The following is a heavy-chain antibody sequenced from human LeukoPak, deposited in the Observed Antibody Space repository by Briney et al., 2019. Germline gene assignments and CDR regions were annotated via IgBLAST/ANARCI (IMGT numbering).Heavy chain of an antibody. CDR1: GGTFSSYA. CDR3: ARGHSITMVRGTTNWFDP. D-gene: IGHD3-10*01. CDR2: IIPIFGTA. Sequence: SVKVSCKASGGTFSSYAISWVRQAPGQGLEWMGGIIPIFGTANYAQKFQGRVTITADKSTSTAYMELSSLRSEDTAVYYCARGHSITMVRGTTNWFDPWGQGTLVTVSS. J-gene: IGHJ5*02. V-gene: IGHV1-69*06.